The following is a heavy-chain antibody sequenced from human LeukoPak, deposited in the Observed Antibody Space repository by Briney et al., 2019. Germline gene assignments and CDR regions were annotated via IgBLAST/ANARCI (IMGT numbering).Heavy chain of an antibody. J-gene: IGHJ4*02. CDR1: GFTFSSYA. D-gene: IGHD1-26*01. V-gene: IGHV3-23*01. CDR3: AKVEWELLAFDY. CDR2: ISGSGGST. Sequence: GGSLRLSCAASGFTFSSYAMSWVRQAPGKGLEWVSAISGSGGSTYYADSVKGRFTISRDNFKNTLYLQMNSLRAEDTAVYYCAKVEWELLAFDYWGQGTLVTVSS.